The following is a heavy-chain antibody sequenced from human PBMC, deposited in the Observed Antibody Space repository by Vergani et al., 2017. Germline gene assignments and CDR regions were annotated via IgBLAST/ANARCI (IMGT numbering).Heavy chain of an antibody. CDR3: ANEGSANRIRGWLDH. CDR1: GFSVSNSG. J-gene: IGHJ4*02. V-gene: IGHV3-30*02. CDR2: IQYDGSDI. D-gene: IGHD3-10*01. Sequence: QVPLVESGGGVVQPGGSLRLSCVASGFSVSNSGMHWVRQTPGKGLEWVAFIQYDGSDIFYADFVEGRFTISRDNSKNSLYLQMRSLRFDDTAVYYCANEGSANRIRGWLDHWGQGALVTVAS.